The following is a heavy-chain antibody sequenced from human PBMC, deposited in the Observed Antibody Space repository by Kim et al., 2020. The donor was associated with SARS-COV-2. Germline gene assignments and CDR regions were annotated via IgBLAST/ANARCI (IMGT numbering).Heavy chain of an antibody. CDR3: AREAGYSYGYDSPFDY. D-gene: IGHD5-18*01. Sequence: SVKGPFTIARDNSKNTLYLQMNSLRAEATAVYYCAREAGYSYGYDSPFDYWGQGTLVTVSS. J-gene: IGHJ4*02. V-gene: IGHV3-30*07.